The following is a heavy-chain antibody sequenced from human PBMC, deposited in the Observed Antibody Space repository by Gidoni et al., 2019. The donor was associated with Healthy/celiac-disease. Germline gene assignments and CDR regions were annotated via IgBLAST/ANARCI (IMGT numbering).Heavy chain of an antibody. Sequence: EVQLVESGGGLVKPGGSLRLSWAASGFTCSSYRMHWVRQAPGKGLEWVSSISSSSSYIYYADSVKGRFTISRDNAKNSLYLQMNSLRAEDTAVYYCARYGLIDYDILTGYQYYFDYWGQGTLITVSS. CDR3: ARYGLIDYDILTGYQYYFDY. D-gene: IGHD3-9*01. J-gene: IGHJ4*02. CDR2: ISSSSSYI. CDR1: GFTCSSYR. V-gene: IGHV3-21*01.